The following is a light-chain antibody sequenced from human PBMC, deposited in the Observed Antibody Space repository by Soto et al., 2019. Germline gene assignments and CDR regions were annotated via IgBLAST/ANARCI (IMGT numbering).Light chain of an antibody. J-gene: IGKJ1*01. CDR1: QSVSNNY. CDR3: QQYGSPGT. Sequence: ELVLTQSPGTRSLSPGERANLSCRASQSVSNNYLAWYKQKPGQAPRLLIYGASNRATGIPDRFSGSGSGTDFTLTIRRLQPEEFAVYYCQQYGSPGTFGQGTKVDI. V-gene: IGKV3-20*01. CDR2: GAS.